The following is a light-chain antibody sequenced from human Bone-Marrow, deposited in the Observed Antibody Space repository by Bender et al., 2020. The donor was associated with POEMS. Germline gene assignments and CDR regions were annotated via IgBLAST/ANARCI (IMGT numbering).Light chain of an antibody. CDR3: SSYEGRNANVL. CDR1: SSDVGGYNY. Sequence: QSALTQPASVSGSPGQSIIISCTGTSSDVGGYNYVSWYQQHPGKAPKLMIYEVTKRPSGVPDRFSGSKSGSTASLTVSGLQADDEGDYYCSSYEGRNANVLFGGGTKLTVL. J-gene: IGLJ2*01. CDR2: EVT. V-gene: IGLV2-8*01.